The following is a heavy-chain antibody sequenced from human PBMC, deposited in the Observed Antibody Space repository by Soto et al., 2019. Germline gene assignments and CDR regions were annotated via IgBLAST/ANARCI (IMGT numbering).Heavy chain of an antibody. CDR2: ISYDGSNK. D-gene: IGHD3-22*01. CDR3: ARADYYDSRGHPRY. V-gene: IGHV3-30*03. J-gene: IGHJ4*02. CDR1: GFTFSSYG. Sequence: QVQLVESGGGVVQPGRSLRLSCAASGFTFSSYGMHWVRQAPGKGLEWVAVISYDGSNKYYADSVKGRFTISRDNSKITLYLEMNSLRAEDTAVYYCARADYYDSRGHPRYWGQGTLVTVSS.